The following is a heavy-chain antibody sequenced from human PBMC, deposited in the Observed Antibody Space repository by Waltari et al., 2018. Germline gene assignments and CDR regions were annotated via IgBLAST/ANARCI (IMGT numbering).Heavy chain of an antibody. J-gene: IGHJ6*02. V-gene: IGHV4-59*08. CDR2: IYYSGST. CDR3: ARHPGSYYDFWSGHYYYYYGMDV. D-gene: IGHD3-3*01. Sequence: GKGLAWIGYIYYSGSTNYNPSLKSRVTISVDTSKNQFSLKLSSVTAADTAVYYCARHPGSYYDFWSGHYYYYYGMDVWGQGTTVTVSS.